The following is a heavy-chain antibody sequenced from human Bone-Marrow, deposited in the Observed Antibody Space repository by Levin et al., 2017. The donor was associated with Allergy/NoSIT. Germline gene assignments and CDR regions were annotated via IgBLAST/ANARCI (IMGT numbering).Heavy chain of an antibody. D-gene: IGHD2-2*02. Sequence: GGSLRLSCAASGFTFSSFWMHWVRQAPGKGLVWVSRIDTDGSTIYADSVKGRFTISRDNAKNTLYLQMNSLRAEDTAVYYCVRVYCSSTSCYKGFDIWGQGTMVTVSS. J-gene: IGHJ3*02. CDR1: GFTFSSFW. CDR3: VRVYCSSTSCYKGFDI. V-gene: IGHV3-74*01. CDR2: IDTDGST.